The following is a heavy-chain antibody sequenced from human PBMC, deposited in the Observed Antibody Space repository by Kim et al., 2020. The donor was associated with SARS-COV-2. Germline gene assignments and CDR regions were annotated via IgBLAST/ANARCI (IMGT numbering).Heavy chain of an antibody. CDR2: IIPILGIA. Sequence: SVKVSCKASGGTFSSYTISWVRQAPGQGLEWMGRIIPILGIANYAQKFQGRVTITADKSTSTAYMELSSLRSEDTAVYYCARGPKLEPSRGGMDVWGQGTTVTVSS. CDR1: GGTFSSYT. CDR3: ARGPKLEPSRGGMDV. V-gene: IGHV1-69*02. D-gene: IGHD1-1*01. J-gene: IGHJ6*02.